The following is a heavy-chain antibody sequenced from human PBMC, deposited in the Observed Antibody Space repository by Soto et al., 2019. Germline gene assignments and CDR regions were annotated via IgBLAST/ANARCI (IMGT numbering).Heavy chain of an antibody. CDR3: ARSARYYDSSGYLDY. CDR2: INPSGGTA. V-gene: IGHV1-46*01. CDR1: GYTFTSYY. J-gene: IGHJ4*02. Sequence: ASVKVSCKGSGYTFTSYYMHWVRQAPGQGLEWMGIINPSGGTANYAQKFQGRVTITADESTSTAYMELSSLRSEDTAVYYCARSARYYDSSGYLDYWGQGTLVTVSS. D-gene: IGHD3-22*01.